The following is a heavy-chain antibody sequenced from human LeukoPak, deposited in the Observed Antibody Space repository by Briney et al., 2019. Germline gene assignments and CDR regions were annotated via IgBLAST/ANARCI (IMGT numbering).Heavy chain of an antibody. J-gene: IGHJ3*02. Sequence: SETLSLTCTVSRGSISTYYWNWIRQPPGKGLEWIGYIYYTGTTDYNPSLKSRVTMSVDTSKNQFSLKLSSVTTADTAVYYCARDRYYYDSRPVDHAFDIWGQGTMVTVSS. CDR3: ARDRYYYDSRPVDHAFDI. CDR2: IYYTGTT. CDR1: RGSISTYY. D-gene: IGHD3-22*01. V-gene: IGHV4-59*01.